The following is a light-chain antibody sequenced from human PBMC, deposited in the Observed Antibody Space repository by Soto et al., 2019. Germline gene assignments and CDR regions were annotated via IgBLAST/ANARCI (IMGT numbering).Light chain of an antibody. CDR3: QHYNNWPPWT. V-gene: IGKV3-15*01. Sequence: EIVMTQSPAPLSVSPGERATLSCRASQSVSSNLAWYQQKPGQAPRLLIYGASTRATGIPARFSGSGSGTEFTLTLSSLQSEDFAIYYCQHYNNWPPWTFGQGTKVEIK. CDR2: GAS. J-gene: IGKJ1*01. CDR1: QSVSSN.